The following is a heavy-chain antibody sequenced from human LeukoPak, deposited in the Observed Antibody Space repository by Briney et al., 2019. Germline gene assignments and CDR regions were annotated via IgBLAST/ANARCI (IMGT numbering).Heavy chain of an antibody. J-gene: IGHJ5*02. V-gene: IGHV4-39*01. Sequence: PSETLSLTCTVSGDSISSSSYYWGWIRQPPGKGLEWIGSIYYSGSTYYNPSLKSRVTISVDTSKNQFSLKLSSVTAADTAVYYCARQTRLLWFGELSTPWGQGTLVTVSS. D-gene: IGHD3-10*01. CDR1: GDSISSSSYY. CDR3: ARQTRLLWFGELSTP. CDR2: IYYSGST.